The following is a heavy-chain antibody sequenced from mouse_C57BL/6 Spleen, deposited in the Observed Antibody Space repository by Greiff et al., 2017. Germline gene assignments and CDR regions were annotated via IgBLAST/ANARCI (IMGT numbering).Heavy chain of an antibody. CDR3: ARRGYGSSYAMDY. J-gene: IGHJ4*01. V-gene: IGHV1-80*01. CDR1: GYAFSSYW. D-gene: IGHD1-1*01. CDR2: IYPGDGDT. Sequence: VQLQQSGAELVKPGASVKISCKASGYAFSSYWMNWVKQRPGKGLEWIGQIYPGDGDTNYNGKFKGKATLTADNSSSTAYMQLSSLTSEDSAVYFCARRGYGSSYAMDYWGQGTSVTGSS.